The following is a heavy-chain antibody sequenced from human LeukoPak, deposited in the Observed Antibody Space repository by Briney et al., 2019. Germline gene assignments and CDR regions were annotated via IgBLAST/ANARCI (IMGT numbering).Heavy chain of an antibody. CDR3: ARDRYSGSGVFDY. J-gene: IGHJ4*02. V-gene: IGHV4-34*01. CDR2: INHSGST. D-gene: IGHD1-26*01. Sequence: SETLSLTCAVYGGSFSGYYWSWIRQPPGKGLEWIGEINHSGSTYYNPSLKSRLTISLDTSNNQFSLKLSSVTAADTAVYYCARDRYSGSGVFDYWGQGTLVTVSS. CDR1: GGSFSGYY.